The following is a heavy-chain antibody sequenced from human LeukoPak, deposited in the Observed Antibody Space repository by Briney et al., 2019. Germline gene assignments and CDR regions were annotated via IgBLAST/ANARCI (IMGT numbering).Heavy chain of an antibody. CDR1: GFAFSTYW. V-gene: IGHV3-7*01. CDR2: ISPDGSDK. J-gene: IGHJ4*02. Sequence: GGSLRLSCVDSGFAFSTYWEKCSRQAPGKGLERVGTISPDGSDKYYVDSVKGRFTISRDNAKTSLYLQINSLRADDTALYFCARGIVVVVGASDHFDYWGQGTLITVSS. CDR3: ARGIVVVVGASDHFDY. D-gene: IGHD2-15*01.